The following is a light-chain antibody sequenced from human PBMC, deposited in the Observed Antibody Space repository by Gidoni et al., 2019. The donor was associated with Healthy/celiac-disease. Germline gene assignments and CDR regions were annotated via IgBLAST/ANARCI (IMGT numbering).Light chain of an antibody. CDR3: QQRYSTPQT. CDR1: QSISTY. V-gene: IGKV1-39*01. CDR2: AAS. Sequence: DIQMTQSPSSLSASVGDRVTITCRASQSISTYLNWYQQKPGKAPKLLNDAASSLQSGVPSRFSGSGSGTDFTLSISSLQPEEFATYYCQQRYSTPQTFXQXTKLEIK. J-gene: IGKJ2*01.